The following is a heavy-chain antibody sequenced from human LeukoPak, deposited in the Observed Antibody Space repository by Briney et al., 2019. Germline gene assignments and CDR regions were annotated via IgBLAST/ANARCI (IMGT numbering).Heavy chain of an antibody. D-gene: IGHD2-15*01. V-gene: IGHV1-2*02. CDR3: ARDWATSGVSPYNGFDP. J-gene: IGHJ5*02. CDR2: INPNNGAT. CDR1: GYSFTGSY. Sequence: ASVKVSCRASGYSFTGSYIHWVRQAPGQGLEWMGWINPNNGATKYAQKFQGRLTMTRDTSIVTAYMEVSGLTSDDTAMYYCARDWATSGVSPYNGFDPWGQGTLVTV.